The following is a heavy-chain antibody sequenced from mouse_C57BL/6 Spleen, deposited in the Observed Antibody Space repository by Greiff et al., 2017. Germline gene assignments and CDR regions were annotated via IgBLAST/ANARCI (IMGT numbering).Heavy chain of an antibody. CDR3: TRGAYGSSYDY. D-gene: IGHD1-1*01. V-gene: IGHV5-9-1*02. J-gene: IGHJ2*01. CDR2: ISSGGDYI. CDR1: GFTFSSYA. Sequence: VQLKESGEGLVKPGGSLKLSCAASGFTFSSYAMSWVRQTPEKRLEWVAYISSGGDYIYYADTVKGRFTISRDNARNTLYLQMSSLKSEDTAMYYCTRGAYGSSYDYGGQGTTLTVSS.